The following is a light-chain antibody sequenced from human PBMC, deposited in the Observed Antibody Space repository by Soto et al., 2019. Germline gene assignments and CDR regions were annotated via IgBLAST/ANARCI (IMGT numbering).Light chain of an antibody. CDR2: EVS. CDR3: SSYTSSSTQV. Sequence: QSALTQPASVSGSPGQSITISCTGTSSDVGGSNYVSWYQQHPGKAPKLMIYEVSNRPSGVSNRFSGSKSGNTASLTISGLQAEDEADYYCSSYTSSSTQVFGTGTKLNVL. J-gene: IGLJ1*01. V-gene: IGLV2-14*01. CDR1: SSDVGGSNY.